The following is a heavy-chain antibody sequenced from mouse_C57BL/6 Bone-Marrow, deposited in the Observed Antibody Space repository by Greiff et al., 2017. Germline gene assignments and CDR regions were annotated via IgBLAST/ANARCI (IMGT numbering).Heavy chain of an antibody. CDR2: ISSGGSYT. J-gene: IGHJ3*01. Sequence: VQLQQSGGDLVKPGGSLKLSCAASGFTFSSYGMSWVRQTPDKRLEWVATISSGGSYTYYPDSVKGRFTISRDNAKNTLYLQMSSLKSEDTAMYYCASITTVVASPAYWGQGTLVTVSA. V-gene: IGHV5-6*01. CDR3: ASITTVVASPAY. CDR1: GFTFSSYG. D-gene: IGHD1-1*01.